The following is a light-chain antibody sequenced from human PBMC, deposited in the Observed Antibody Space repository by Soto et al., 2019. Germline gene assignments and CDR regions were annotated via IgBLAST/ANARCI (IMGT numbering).Light chain of an antibody. CDR2: YDS. V-gene: IGLV3-21*04. CDR1: NIGSKS. Sequence: SYELTQPPSVSVAPGKTARITCGGNNIGSKSVHWYQQKPGQAPVLVIYYDSDRPSGIPERFSGSNSGNTATLTISRVEAGDEEEYYCQVWDSSSDHPRVVFGGGTKVTVL. J-gene: IGLJ2*01. CDR3: QVWDSSSDHPRVV.